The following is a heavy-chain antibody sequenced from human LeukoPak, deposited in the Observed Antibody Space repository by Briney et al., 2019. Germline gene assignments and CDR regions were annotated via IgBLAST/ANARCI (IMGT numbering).Heavy chain of an antibody. D-gene: IGHD6-19*01. V-gene: IGHV4-31*03. Sequence: SQTLSLTCTVSGGSISSGGYYWSWLRQHPGKGLEWIGYIYYSGSTYYNPSLKSRVSISVDTSKNQFSLKLTSVTAADTAVYYCARGDGSGYDYWGQGTLVTVSS. CDR2: IYYSGST. CDR1: GGSISSGGYY. J-gene: IGHJ4*02. CDR3: ARGDGSGYDY.